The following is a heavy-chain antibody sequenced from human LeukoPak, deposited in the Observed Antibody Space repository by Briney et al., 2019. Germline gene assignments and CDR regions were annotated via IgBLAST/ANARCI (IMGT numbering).Heavy chain of an antibody. D-gene: IGHD1-14*01. CDR3: ARDTLTRKLPDY. CDR2: IKPNSGGT. J-gene: IGHJ4*02. Sequence: ASVKVSCKASGYTFTGYYMHWVRQAPGQGLEWMGRIKPNSGGTNYGQKFQGRVTMTRDTSISIAYMELSNLRSGDTAVYYCARDTLTRKLPDYWGQGTLVTVSS. V-gene: IGHV1-2*06. CDR1: GYTFTGYY.